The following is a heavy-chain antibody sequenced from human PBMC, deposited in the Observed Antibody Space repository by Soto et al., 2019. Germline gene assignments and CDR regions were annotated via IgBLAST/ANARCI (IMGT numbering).Heavy chain of an antibody. Sequence: QVQLVQSGAEVKKPGSSVKVSCKASGGTFSSYAISWVRQAPGQGLEWMGGIIPIFGTANYAQKFQGRVTITADESTSTAYMELSSLRSEDTAVYYCARSRLTIFGVVINDYYGMDVWGQGTTVTVSS. CDR2: IIPIFGTA. J-gene: IGHJ6*02. V-gene: IGHV1-69*01. D-gene: IGHD3-3*01. CDR3: ARSRLTIFGVVINDYYGMDV. CDR1: GGTFSSYA.